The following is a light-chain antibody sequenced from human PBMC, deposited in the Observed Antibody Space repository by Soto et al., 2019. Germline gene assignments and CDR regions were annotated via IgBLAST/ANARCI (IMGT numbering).Light chain of an antibody. J-gene: IGKJ1*01. CDR2: CAS. Sequence: EIVLTQSPGTLSLSPGERATLSCRASQSVGSSYLAWYQQKPGQAPRLLIYCASSRATGIPERFSGSGSWTCFTLTISRMEPEDFAGYYFQQYGSSPKWRFGQGTKMEIK. CDR1: QSVGSSY. CDR3: QQYGSSPKWR. V-gene: IGKV3-20*01.